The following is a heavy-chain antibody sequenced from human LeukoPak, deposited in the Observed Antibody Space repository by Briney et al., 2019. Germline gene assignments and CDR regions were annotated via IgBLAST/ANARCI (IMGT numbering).Heavy chain of an antibody. D-gene: IGHD3-16*01. V-gene: IGHV3-9*01. Sequence: GGSLRLSCVASGFTFDDFAMHWVRQVPGKGLEWVSGIAWNGGRAAFADSVKGRFNISRDNDKNSLYLQMNSLRAEDTAFYYCAKDRGTVLRGGSWGMGVWGQGTTVTVSS. J-gene: IGHJ6*02. CDR2: IAWNGGRA. CDR3: AKDRGTVLRGGSWGMGV. CDR1: GFTFDDFA.